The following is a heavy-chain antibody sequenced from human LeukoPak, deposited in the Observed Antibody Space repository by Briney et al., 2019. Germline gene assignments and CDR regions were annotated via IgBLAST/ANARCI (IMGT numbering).Heavy chain of an antibody. CDR3: ARVRAVADLDY. CDR1: GFTFSSYA. Sequence: GGSLRLSCAASGFTFSSYAMHWVRQVPGKGLEWVAVISYDGSNKYYADSVKGRFTISRDNSKNTLYLQMNSLRAEDTAVYYCARVRAVADLDYWGQGTLVTVSS. CDR2: ISYDGSNK. J-gene: IGHJ4*02. V-gene: IGHV3-30-3*01. D-gene: IGHD6-19*01.